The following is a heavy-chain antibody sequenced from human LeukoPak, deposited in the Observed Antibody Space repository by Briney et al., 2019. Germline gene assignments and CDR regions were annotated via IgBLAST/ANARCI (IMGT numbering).Heavy chain of an antibody. V-gene: IGHV4-39*02. CDR1: GGSISSNTHF. Sequence: SETLSLTCTVSGGSISSNTHFWGWIRQPPGKGLEWIGTIYYSGSTYYNPSLKSRVTISVDTSKNQFSLKLSSVTAADTAVYYCARDWSKFGVVILGYWGQGTLVTVSS. D-gene: IGHD3-3*01. CDR2: IYYSGST. J-gene: IGHJ4*02. CDR3: ARDWSKFGVVILGY.